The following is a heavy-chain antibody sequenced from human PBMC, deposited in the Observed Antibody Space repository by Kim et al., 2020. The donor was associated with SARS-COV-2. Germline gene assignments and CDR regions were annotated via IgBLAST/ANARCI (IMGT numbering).Heavy chain of an antibody. J-gene: IGHJ6*03. Sequence: SETLSLTCAVYGGSFSGYYWSWVRQPPGKGLELVGEINHSGSNKYNPALKSRATISVDTSKNQFTLKLSSVTAADTTVYYCARGTRQWLSRHYYYNMDVWGKGTTVTVSS. V-gene: IGHV4-34*01. CDR1: GGSFSGYY. CDR2: INHSGSN. CDR3: ARGTRQWLSRHYYYNMDV. D-gene: IGHD6-19*01.